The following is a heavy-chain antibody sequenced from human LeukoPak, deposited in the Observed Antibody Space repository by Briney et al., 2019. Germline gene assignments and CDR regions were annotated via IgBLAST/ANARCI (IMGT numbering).Heavy chain of an antibody. CDR3: AREIQGDDYFDY. J-gene: IGHJ4*02. D-gene: IGHD3-10*01. CDR1: RFTFSTYW. Sequence: GGSLRLSCAASRFTFSTYWMSWVRQAPGEGLEWVANIKQDGSEKYYVDSVKGRFTISRDNAKNSLYLQMNRLRAEDTAVYYCAREIQGDDYFDYWGQGTLVTVSS. V-gene: IGHV3-7*01. CDR2: IKQDGSEK.